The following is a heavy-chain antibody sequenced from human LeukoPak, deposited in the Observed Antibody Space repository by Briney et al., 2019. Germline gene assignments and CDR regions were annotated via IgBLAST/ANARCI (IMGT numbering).Heavy chain of an antibody. CDR2: INHSGST. V-gene: IGHV4-34*01. Sequence: SETLSLTCAVYGGSFSGYYWSWIRQPPGKGLEWIGEINHSGSTNYNPSLKSRVTTSVDTSKNQFSLKLSSVTAADTAVYYCARGKYGLGSYYYYWGQGTLVTVSS. D-gene: IGHD3-10*01. CDR3: ARGKYGLGSYYYY. CDR1: GGSFSGYY. J-gene: IGHJ4*02.